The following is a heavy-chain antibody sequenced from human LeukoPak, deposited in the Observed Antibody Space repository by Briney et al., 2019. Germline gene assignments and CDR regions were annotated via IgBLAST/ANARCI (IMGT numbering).Heavy chain of an antibody. CDR1: GGSFSGYY. Sequence: PSETLSLTCAVYGGSFSGYYWSWIRQPPGKGLEWIGEINHSGSTNCNPSLKSRVTISVDTSKNQFSLKLSSVTAADTAVYYCASWEMATITAFDYWGQGTLVTVSS. J-gene: IGHJ4*02. V-gene: IGHV4-34*01. CDR3: ASWEMATITAFDY. D-gene: IGHD5-24*01. CDR2: INHSGST.